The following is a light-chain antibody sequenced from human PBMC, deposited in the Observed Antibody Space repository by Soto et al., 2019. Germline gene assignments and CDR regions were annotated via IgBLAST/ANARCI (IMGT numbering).Light chain of an antibody. V-gene: IGKV1-5*03. CDR2: KAS. J-gene: IGKJ1*01. CDR1: QTISSW. CDR3: QQYSSHSEA. Sequence: IQLTQTHSTLSGSVGARVTITCRASQTISSWLAWYQRKPGKAPKLLIYKASRLQSGVPSRFSGSGSGTEFTLTISSLQPDDFTTYYRQQYSSHSEAFGQGTKVDIK.